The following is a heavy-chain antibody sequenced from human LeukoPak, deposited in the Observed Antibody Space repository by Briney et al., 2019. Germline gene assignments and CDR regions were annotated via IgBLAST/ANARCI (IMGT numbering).Heavy chain of an antibody. Sequence: GGSLRLSCAASGFTFSNAWMSWVRQAPGKGLEWVGRIKSKTDGGTTDYAAPVKGRFTISRDDSKNTLYLQMNSLKTEDTAVYYCTTDRYSSSWYDYYYYYMDVWGKGTTVTVSS. CDR3: TTDRYSSSWYDYYYYYMDV. D-gene: IGHD6-13*01. CDR1: GFTFSNAW. V-gene: IGHV3-15*01. CDR2: IKSKTDGGTT. J-gene: IGHJ6*03.